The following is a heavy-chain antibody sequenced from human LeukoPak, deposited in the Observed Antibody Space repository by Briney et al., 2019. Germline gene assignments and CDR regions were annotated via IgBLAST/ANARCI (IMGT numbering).Heavy chain of an antibody. D-gene: IGHD3-3*01. J-gene: IGHJ6*03. CDR3: ARVGTIFGVVTHYNMDV. CDR1: GFTFSSYW. V-gene: IGHV3-7*01. CDR2: IKQDGSEK. Sequence: GGSLRLSCAASGFTFSSYWMSWVRQAPGKGLEWVANIKQDGSEKYYVDSVEGRFTISRDNAKNSLYLQMNSLRAEDTAVYYCARVGTIFGVVTHYNMDVWGKGTTVIVSS.